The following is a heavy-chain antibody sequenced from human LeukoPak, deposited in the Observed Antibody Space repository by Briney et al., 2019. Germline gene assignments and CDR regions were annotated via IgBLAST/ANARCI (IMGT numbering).Heavy chain of an antibody. CDR2: IYHSGST. V-gene: IGHV4-59*08. Sequence: SETLSLTCTVSGGSISSYYWSWIRQPPGKGLEWIGSIYHSGSTHYNPSLKSRVTISVDTSKNQFSLKLSSVTAADTAVYYCASGYTSGWYALDHWGQGNLVTVSS. J-gene: IGHJ4*02. CDR1: GGSISSYY. CDR3: ASGYTSGWYALDH. D-gene: IGHD6-19*01.